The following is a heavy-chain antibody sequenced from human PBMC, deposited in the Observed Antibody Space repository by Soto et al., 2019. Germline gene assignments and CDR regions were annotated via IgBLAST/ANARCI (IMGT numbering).Heavy chain of an antibody. J-gene: IGHJ4*01. V-gene: IGHV4-39*01. CDR1: GGSISSSSYY. D-gene: IGHD3-22*01. Sequence: SETPSLTCTVSGGSISSSSYYWGGIRQPPGKGLEWIGSIYYSGSTYYNPSLKSRVTISVDTSKNQFSLKLSSVTAADTAVYYCARLFSSGYWPFDYWGQGTLVTSPQ. CDR3: ARLFSSGYWPFDY. CDR2: IYYSGST.